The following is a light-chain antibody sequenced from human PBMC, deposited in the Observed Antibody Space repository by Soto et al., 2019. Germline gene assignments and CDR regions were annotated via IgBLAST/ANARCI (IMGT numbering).Light chain of an antibody. V-gene: IGKV1-39*01. CDR3: QQSYSTPYT. J-gene: IGKJ2*01. CDR1: QSISSY. Sequence: DIQMTQSPSSLSASVGDRVTITCRASQSISSYLNWYQQKPGKAPKLLIYAASSLQSGVPSRFSGSGSGRDCTLPISSLQPEDFATYYCQQSYSTPYTFGQGTKLEIK. CDR2: AAS.